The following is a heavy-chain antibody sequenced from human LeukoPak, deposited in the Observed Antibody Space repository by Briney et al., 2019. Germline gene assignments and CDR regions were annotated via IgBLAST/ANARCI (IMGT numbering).Heavy chain of an antibody. D-gene: IGHD2-15*01. Sequence: SETLSLTCTVSGGSISRYYWRWLRQPPGKGLECIGYIYYSGSHNHHPSLKSRVTISVDTSKNQFSLKLSSVTAADTAVYYCARAGFRGGLIDAFDIWGQGTMVTVSS. CDR2: IYYSGSH. V-gene: IGHV4-59*01. CDR1: GGSISRYY. J-gene: IGHJ3*02. CDR3: ARAGFRGGLIDAFDI.